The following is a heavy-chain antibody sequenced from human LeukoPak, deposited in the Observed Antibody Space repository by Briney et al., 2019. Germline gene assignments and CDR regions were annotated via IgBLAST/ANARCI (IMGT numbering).Heavy chain of an antibody. V-gene: IGHV1-8*01. Sequence: ASVKVSCKASGYTFTTYDINWVRHATGQALEWMGWMNPNSGNTGYAQQFQGRVTMTRNTSVSTAYMELNSLRSEDTAVYYCARANYYGSGKKDLDYWGQGTLVTVSS. D-gene: IGHD3-10*01. CDR1: GYTFTTYD. CDR3: ARANYYGSGKKDLDY. CDR2: MNPNSGNT. J-gene: IGHJ4*02.